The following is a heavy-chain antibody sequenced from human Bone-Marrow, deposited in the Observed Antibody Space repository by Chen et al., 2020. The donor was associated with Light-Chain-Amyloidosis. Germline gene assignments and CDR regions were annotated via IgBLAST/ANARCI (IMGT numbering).Heavy chain of an antibody. J-gene: IGHJ6*03. CDR1: GFTFSIYG. CDR2: ISYDGSNK. D-gene: IGHD6-13*01. CDR3: AKGGSSWYEDYYYMDV. V-gene: IGHV3-30*18. Sequence: QVQLVESGGGVVQPGRSLRLSCAASGFTFSIYGMHWVRQAPGKGLEWVAVISYDGSNKYYADSVKGRFTISRDNSKNTLYLQMNSLRAEDTAVYYCAKGGSSWYEDYYYMDVWGKGTTVTVSS.